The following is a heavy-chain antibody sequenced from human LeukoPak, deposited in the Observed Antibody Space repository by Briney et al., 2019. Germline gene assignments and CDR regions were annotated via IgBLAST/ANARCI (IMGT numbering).Heavy chain of an antibody. D-gene: IGHD6-13*01. J-gene: IGHJ4*02. CDR3: VKTNSWPDYYFDY. CDR1: GGSISSYY. V-gene: IGHV4-59*12. CDR2: IYYSGST. Sequence: TSETLSLTCTVSGGSISSYYWSWIRQPPGKGLEWIGYIYYSGSTNYNPSLKSRVTISVDTSKNQFSLKLSSVTAADTAVYYCVKTNSWPDYYFDYWGQGTLVTVSS.